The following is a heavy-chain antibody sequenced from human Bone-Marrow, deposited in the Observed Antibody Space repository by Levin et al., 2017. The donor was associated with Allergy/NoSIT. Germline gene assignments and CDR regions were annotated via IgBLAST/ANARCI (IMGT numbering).Heavy chain of an antibody. CDR3: AKDRGYSSLDY. CDR2: ISYDGSNK. J-gene: IGHJ4*02. Sequence: GGSLRLSCAASGFTFSSYGMHWVRQAPGKGLEWVAVISYDGSNKYYADSVKGRFTISRDNSKNTLYLQMNSLRAEDTAVYYCAKDRGYSSLDYWGQGTLVTVSS. V-gene: IGHV3-30*18. D-gene: IGHD6-13*01. CDR1: GFTFSSYG.